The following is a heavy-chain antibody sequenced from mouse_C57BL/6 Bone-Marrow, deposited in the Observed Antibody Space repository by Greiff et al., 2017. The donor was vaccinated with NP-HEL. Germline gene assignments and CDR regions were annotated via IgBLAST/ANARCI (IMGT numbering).Heavy chain of an antibody. CDR2: ISYDGSN. D-gene: IGHD2-4*01. CDR1: GYSITSGYY. J-gene: IGHJ3*01. V-gene: IGHV3-6*01. Sequence: EVKLQESGPGLVKPSQSLSLTCSVTGYSITSGYYWNWIRQFPGNKLEWMGYISYDGSNNYNPSLKNRISITRDTSKNQFFLKLNSVTTEDTATYYCAREREDYDGSGFAYWGQGTLVTVSA. CDR3: AREREDYDGSGFAY.